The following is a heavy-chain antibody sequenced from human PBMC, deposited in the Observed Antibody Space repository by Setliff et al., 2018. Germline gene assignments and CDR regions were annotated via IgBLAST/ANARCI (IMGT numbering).Heavy chain of an antibody. CDR1: GYTFTDYG. Sequence: EASVKVSCKASGYTFTDYGITWVRQAPGQGLEWMGWVSAYTGNAYYAHRLQDRVTLTTDKSTGTAYMELRSLRSDDTAVYYCSRLVRYCTTTSCQRLSGDEYWGQGTLVTVSS. CDR3: SRLVRYCTTTSCQRLSGDEY. V-gene: IGHV1-18*01. D-gene: IGHD2-2*01. CDR2: VSAYTGNA. J-gene: IGHJ4*02.